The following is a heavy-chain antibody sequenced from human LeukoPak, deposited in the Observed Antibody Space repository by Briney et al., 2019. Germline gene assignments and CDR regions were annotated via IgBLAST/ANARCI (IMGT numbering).Heavy chain of an antibody. D-gene: IGHD6-13*01. CDR1: GGTFSSYA. Sequence: ASVKVSCKASGGTFSSYAISWVRQAPGQGLEWMGGIIPIFGTANYAQKFQGRVTITADESTSTAYMELSGLRSEDTAVYYCARAASWSPIGDSYYYMDVWGKGTTVAISS. V-gene: IGHV1-69*01. CDR2: IIPIFGTA. CDR3: ARAASWSPIGDSYYYMDV. J-gene: IGHJ6*03.